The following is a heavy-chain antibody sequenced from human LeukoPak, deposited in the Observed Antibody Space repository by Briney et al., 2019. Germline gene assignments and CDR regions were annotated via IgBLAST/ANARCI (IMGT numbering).Heavy chain of an antibody. V-gene: IGHV4-59*01. CDR2: IYYSGST. CDR1: GGSISSYY. Sequence: PSQTLSLTCTVSGGSISSYYWSWIRQLPGKGLEWIGYIYYSGSTNYNPSLKSRVTISVDTSKNQFSLKLSSVTAADTAVYYCARDRATYYYDSSGYYYVSSDAFDIWGQGTMVTVSS. J-gene: IGHJ3*02. CDR3: ARDRATYYYDSSGYYYVSSDAFDI. D-gene: IGHD3-22*01.